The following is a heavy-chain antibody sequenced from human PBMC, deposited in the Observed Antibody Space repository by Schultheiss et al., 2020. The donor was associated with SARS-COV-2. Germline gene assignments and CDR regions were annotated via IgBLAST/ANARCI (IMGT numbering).Heavy chain of an antibody. CDR2: IKQDGSEK. CDR3: ARASSSWEYYYYYYYGMDV. D-gene: IGHD6-13*01. J-gene: IGHJ6*02. V-gene: IGHV3-7*03. CDR1: GFTFSDHY. Sequence: GGSLRLSCAASGFTFSDHYMDWVRQAPGKGLEWVANIKQDGSEKYYVDSVKGRFTISRDNGEASLYLQMNSLRAEDTAVYYCARASSSWEYYYYYYYGMDVWGQGTTVTVSS.